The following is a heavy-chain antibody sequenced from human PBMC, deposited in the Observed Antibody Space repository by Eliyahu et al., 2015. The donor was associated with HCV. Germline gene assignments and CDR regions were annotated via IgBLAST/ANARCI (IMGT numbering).Heavy chain of an antibody. CDR2: IYYSGST. V-gene: IGHV4-39*01. D-gene: IGHD3-10*01. CDR1: GGSISSSSYY. CDR3: ARHVRAGSGHQMYYYGMDV. Sequence: QLQLQESGPGLVKPSETLSLTCTVSGGSISSSSYYWGWIRQPPGKGLEWIGSIYYSGSTYYNPSLKSRVTISVDTSKNQFSLKLSSVTAADTAVYYCARHVRAGSGHQMYYYGMDVWGQGTTVTVSS. J-gene: IGHJ6*02.